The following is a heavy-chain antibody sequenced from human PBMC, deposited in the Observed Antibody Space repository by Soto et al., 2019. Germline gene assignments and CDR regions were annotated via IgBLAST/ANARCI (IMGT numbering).Heavy chain of an antibody. Sequence: GGSLRLSCAASGFTFSSYSMNWVRQAPGKGLEWVSSISSSSSYIYYADSVKGRFTISRDNAKNSLYLQMNSLRAEDTAVYYCARALRVRGVIAHSYYFDYWGQGTLVTVSS. V-gene: IGHV3-21*01. D-gene: IGHD3-10*01. CDR2: ISSSSSYI. J-gene: IGHJ4*02. CDR1: GFTFSSYS. CDR3: ARALRVRGVIAHSYYFDY.